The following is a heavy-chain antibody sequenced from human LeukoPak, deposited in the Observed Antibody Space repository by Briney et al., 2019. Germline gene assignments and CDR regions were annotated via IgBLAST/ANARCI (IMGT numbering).Heavy chain of an antibody. CDR3: ARDPTYYDFWSGYFDY. CDR1: GGSISSGSYY. D-gene: IGHD3-3*01. CDR2: IYTSGST. V-gene: IGHV4-61*02. Sequence: SQTLSLTCTVSGGSISSGSYYWSWIRQPAGKGLEWIGRIYTSGSTNYNPSLKGRVTISVDTSKNQFSLKLSSVTAADTAVYYCARDPTYYDFWSGYFDYWGQGTLVTVSS. J-gene: IGHJ4*02.